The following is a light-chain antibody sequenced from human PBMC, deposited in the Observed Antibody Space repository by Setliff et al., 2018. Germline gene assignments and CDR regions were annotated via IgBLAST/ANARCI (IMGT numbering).Light chain of an antibody. CDR3: SSYGGDNNFV. CDR2: EVS. CDR1: NSDVGGYSY. J-gene: IGLJ1*01. V-gene: IGLV2-8*01. Sequence: QSALTQPPSASGSPGQSVTISCTGTNSDVGGYSYVSWYQQRPAKAPKLLIYEVSKRPSGVPDRFSGSKSGNTASLTVSGLQAEDEADYYCSSYGGDNNFVFGTGTKVTVL.